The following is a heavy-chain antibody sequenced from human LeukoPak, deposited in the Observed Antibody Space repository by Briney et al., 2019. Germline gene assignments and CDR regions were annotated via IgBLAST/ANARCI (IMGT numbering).Heavy chain of an antibody. CDR3: ARDWGCSYGSPGGFDY. CDR2: INPNSGGT. CDR1: GYTFTGYY. D-gene: IGHD5-18*01. Sequence: ASVKVSCKASGYTFTGYYMHWVRQAPGQGVEWMGWINPNSGGTNYAQKFQGRVTMTRDTSISTACMELSRLRSDDTAVYYCARDWGCSYGSPGGFDYWGQGTLVTVSS. J-gene: IGHJ4*02. V-gene: IGHV1-2*02.